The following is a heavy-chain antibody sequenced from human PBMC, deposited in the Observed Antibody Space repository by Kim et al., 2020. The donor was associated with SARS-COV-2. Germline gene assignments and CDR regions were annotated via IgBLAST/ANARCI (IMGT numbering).Heavy chain of an antibody. V-gene: IGHV4-30-2*01. CDR2: IYHSGST. D-gene: IGHD3-3*01. CDR1: GGSISSGGYS. CDR3: ARGVPVQIPYYDFWSGYPYENWFDP. Sequence: SETLSLTCAVSGGSISSGGYSWSWIRQPPGKGLEWIGYIYHSGSTYYNPSLKSRVTISVDRSKNQFSLKLSSVTAADTAVYYCARGVPVQIPYYDFWSGYPYENWFDPWGQGTLVTVSS. J-gene: IGHJ5*02.